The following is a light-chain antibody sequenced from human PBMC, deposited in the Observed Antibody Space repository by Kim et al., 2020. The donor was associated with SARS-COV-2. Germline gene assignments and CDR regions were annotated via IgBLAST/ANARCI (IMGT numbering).Light chain of an antibody. Sequence: PGKTAGITCGGNNIGSKSVPWYQQKPGQAPVLVIYYDSDRPSGIPERFSGSNSGNTATLTISRVEAGDEADYYCQVWDSSSDHRVFGGGTQLTVL. CDR1: NIGSKS. J-gene: IGLJ3*02. CDR2: YDS. CDR3: QVWDSSSDHRV. V-gene: IGLV3-21*04.